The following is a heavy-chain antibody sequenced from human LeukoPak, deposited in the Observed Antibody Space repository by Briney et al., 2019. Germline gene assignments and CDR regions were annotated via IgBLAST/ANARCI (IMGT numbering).Heavy chain of an antibody. CDR1: GFTFSIYS. CDR2: ISSSGSTI. D-gene: IGHD1-14*01. Sequence: GGSLRLSCAASGFTFSIYSMNWVRQAPGKGLEWVSYISSSGSTIHYADSVKGRFTISRDNAKNSLYLQMNSLRAEDTAVYYCARDGVRIYYYYMDVWGKGTTVTVSS. CDR3: ARDGVRIYYYYMDV. V-gene: IGHV3-48*01. J-gene: IGHJ6*03.